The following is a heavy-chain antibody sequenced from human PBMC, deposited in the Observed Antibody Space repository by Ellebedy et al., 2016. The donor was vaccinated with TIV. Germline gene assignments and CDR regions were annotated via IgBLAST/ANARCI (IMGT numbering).Heavy chain of an antibody. D-gene: IGHD1-20*01. CDR1: GFTFSNAW. V-gene: IGHV3-15*01. J-gene: IGHJ6*02. Sequence: GESLKISCAASGFTFSNAWMNWVRQAPGKGLEWVGRITDGGATDYAAPVQGRFTISRVESETTVYLQMNSLKSEDTAMYYCTTGGISGSRWWYNGLDVWGQGTTVTVSS. CDR3: TTGGISGSRWWYNGLDV. CDR2: ITDGGAT.